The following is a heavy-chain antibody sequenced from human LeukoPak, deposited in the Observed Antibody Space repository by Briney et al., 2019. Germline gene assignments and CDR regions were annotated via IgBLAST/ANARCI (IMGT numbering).Heavy chain of an antibody. CDR3: VRDWAPASMQAAPFDC. CDR1: GFTFSSYT. CDR2: IRYDGSNK. J-gene: IGHJ4*02. Sequence: GGSLRLSCAASGFTFSSYTMHWVRQAPGKGLEWVAFIRYDGSNKYYADSVKGRFTISRDNSKNTLYLHVNSLRPEDTAVYYCVRDWAPASMQAAPFDCWGQGTLVTVSS. D-gene: IGHD2/OR15-2a*01. V-gene: IGHV3-30*02.